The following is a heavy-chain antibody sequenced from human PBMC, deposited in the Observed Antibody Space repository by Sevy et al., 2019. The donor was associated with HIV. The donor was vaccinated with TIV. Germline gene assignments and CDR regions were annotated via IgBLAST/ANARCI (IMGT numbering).Heavy chain of an antibody. CDR3: ARSAYGSGTYLNDY. CDR2: INPNGGGT. J-gene: IGHJ4*02. V-gene: IGHV1-2*02. CDR1: GYYFTGYS. D-gene: IGHD3-10*01. Sequence: ASVKVSCKASGYYFTGYSVHWVRHAPGQGLEWMGWINPNGGGTNIGQKFHGRVTMSRDTSITTAYMELIRLRSNDTGVYYCARSAYGSGTYLNDYWGQGTLVTVSS.